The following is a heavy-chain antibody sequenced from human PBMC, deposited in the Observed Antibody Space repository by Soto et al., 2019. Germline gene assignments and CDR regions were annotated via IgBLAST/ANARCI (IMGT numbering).Heavy chain of an antibody. Sequence: GGSLRLSCVASGFTFSSYALNWVRQAPGRGLEWVSAISGSGGTTYYADSVKGRFTISRDNSKNTLFLQMNSLRAEDAAIYYCAKSPKAISTSFDYWGQGSLVTVSS. CDR3: AKSPKAISTSFDY. J-gene: IGHJ4*02. D-gene: IGHD3-22*01. V-gene: IGHV3-23*01. CDR2: ISGSGGTT. CDR1: GFTFSSYA.